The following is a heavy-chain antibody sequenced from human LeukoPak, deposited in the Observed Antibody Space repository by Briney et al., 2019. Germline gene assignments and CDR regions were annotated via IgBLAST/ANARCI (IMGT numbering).Heavy chain of an antibody. CDR3: ARGGSYYPVDY. J-gene: IGHJ4*02. CDR2: INAGNGNT. D-gene: IGHD1-26*01. CDR1: GYTFTSYA. V-gene: IGHV1-3*01. Sequence: ASVNVSCTASGYTFTSYAMHWVRQAPGQRLEWMGWINAGNGNTKYSQKFQGRVTITRDTSASTAYMELSSLRSEDTAVYCCARGGSYYPVDYWGQGTLVTVSS.